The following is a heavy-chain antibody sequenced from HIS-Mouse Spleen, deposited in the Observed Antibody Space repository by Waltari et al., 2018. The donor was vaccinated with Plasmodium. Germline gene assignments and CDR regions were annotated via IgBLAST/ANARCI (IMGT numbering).Heavy chain of an antibody. D-gene: IGHD6-13*01. V-gene: IGHV1-2*02. Sequence: QVQLVQSGAEVKKPGASVKVSCKASGYTFTGYYMHWVRQAPGQGLEWMGWINPNRGGKNYAQKVKGRVTMTRDTSIRTAYMELSRLRSDDTAVYYCARVLGYKAAAGTFVEYFQHWGQGTLVTVSS. CDR3: ARVLGYKAAAGTFVEYFQH. CDR1: GYTFTGYY. J-gene: IGHJ1*01. CDR2: INPNRGGK.